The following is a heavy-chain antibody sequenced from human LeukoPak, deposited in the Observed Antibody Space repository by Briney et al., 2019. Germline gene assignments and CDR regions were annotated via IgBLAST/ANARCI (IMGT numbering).Heavy chain of an antibody. CDR2: ISAYNGNT. CDR1: GYTFTSYG. Sequence: ASVKVSCKASGYTFTSYGISWVRQAPGQGLEWMGWISAYNGNTNYAQKLQGRVTMTTDTSTSTAYMELRSLRSEDTAVYYCARSVGKQQLVPRDYYYYYMDVWGKGTTVTVSS. CDR3: ARSVGKQQLVPRDYYYYYMDV. D-gene: IGHD6-13*01. V-gene: IGHV1-18*01. J-gene: IGHJ6*03.